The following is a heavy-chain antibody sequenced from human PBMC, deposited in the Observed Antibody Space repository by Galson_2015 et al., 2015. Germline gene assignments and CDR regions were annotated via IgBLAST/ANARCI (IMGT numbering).Heavy chain of an antibody. Sequence: FLRLSCAASGFTFSNYAMSWVRQAPGKGLEWVSGISGSGGTTYYADSVKGRFTISRDNSKNTLYVQMNSLRAEDTAVYYCAKGSEYYYDTSGYQDHWGQGTLVTVSS. CDR3: AKGSEYYYDTSGYQDH. V-gene: IGHV3-23*01. J-gene: IGHJ4*02. D-gene: IGHD3-22*01. CDR1: GFTFSNYA. CDR2: ISGSGGTT.